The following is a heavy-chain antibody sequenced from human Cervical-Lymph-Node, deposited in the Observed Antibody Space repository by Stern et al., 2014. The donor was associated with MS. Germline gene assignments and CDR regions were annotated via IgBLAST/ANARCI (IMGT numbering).Heavy chain of an antibody. CDR2: MSYDGNHK. CDR3: ARGKAGANSGFDF. V-gene: IGHV3-30*04. CDR1: GFPFSHFA. D-gene: IGHD4/OR15-4a*01. J-gene: IGHJ4*02. Sequence: QMQLVQSGGGVVQPGRSLRLSCAASGFPFSHFAMHWVRQAPGKGLEWVAVMSYDGNHKYYADSVKGRFTLSRDNSKNTLYLQMNSLRPEDTAMYYCARGKAGANSGFDFWGQGTLVTVSS.